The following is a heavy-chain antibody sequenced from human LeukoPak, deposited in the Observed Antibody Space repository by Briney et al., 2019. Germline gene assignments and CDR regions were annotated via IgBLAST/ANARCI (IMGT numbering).Heavy chain of an antibody. CDR3: ARVLYYGSGSSIFDY. J-gene: IGHJ4*02. D-gene: IGHD3-10*01. V-gene: IGHV4-34*01. CDR1: GGSFSGYY. CDR2: INHSGST. Sequence: PSENLSLTCAVYGGSFSGYYWSWIRQPPGKGLEWIGEINHSGSTNYNPSLKSRVTISVDTSKNQFSLKLSSVTAADTAVYYCARVLYYGSGSSIFDYWGQGTLVTVSS.